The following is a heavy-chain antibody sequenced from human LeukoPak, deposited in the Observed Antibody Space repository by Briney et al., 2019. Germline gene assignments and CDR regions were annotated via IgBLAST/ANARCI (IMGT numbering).Heavy chain of an antibody. J-gene: IGHJ4*02. CDR1: GGSISSSSYY. D-gene: IGHD3-9*01. CDR2: IYYSGST. CDR3: ARVYDILTFDY. V-gene: IGHV4-39*07. Sequence: SETLSLTCTVSGGSISSSSYYWGWIRQPPGKGLEWIGSIYYSGSTYYNPSLKSRVTISVDTSKNQFSLKLSSVTAADTAVYYCARVYDILTFDYWGQGTLVTVSS.